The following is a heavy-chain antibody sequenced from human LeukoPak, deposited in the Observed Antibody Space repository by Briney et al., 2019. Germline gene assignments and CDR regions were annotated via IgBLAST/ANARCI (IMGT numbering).Heavy chain of an antibody. D-gene: IGHD3-16*01. V-gene: IGHV3-7*01. CDR1: AFTFSDSW. J-gene: IGHJ6*02. Sequence: GGSPRLSCAASAFTFSDSWMSWVRQAPGKGLEWVANMNQNGSAKDYVDSVKGRFTISRDNARNSLYLQMSSLRAEDTAVYYCATYTHWLAGDVWGQGTTVTVSS. CDR3: ATYTHWLAGDV. CDR2: MNQNGSAK.